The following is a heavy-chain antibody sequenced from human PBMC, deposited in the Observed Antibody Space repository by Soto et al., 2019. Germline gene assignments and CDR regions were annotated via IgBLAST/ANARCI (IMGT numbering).Heavy chain of an antibody. CDR1: GGSFSGYY. CDR2: INHSGST. CDR3: ARVVGVWPYYYYYGMDA. D-gene: IGHD2-15*01. Sequence: PSETLSLTCAVYGGSFSGYYWSWIRQPPGKGLEWIGEINHSGSTNYNPSLKSRVTISVDTSKNQFSLKLSSVTAADTAVYYCARVVGVWPYYYYYGMDAWGQGTTVTVSS. V-gene: IGHV4-34*01. J-gene: IGHJ6*02.